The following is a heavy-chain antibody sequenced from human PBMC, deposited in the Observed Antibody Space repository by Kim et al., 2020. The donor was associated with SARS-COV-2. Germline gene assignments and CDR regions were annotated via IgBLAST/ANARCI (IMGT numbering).Heavy chain of an antibody. Sequence: GESLKISCRASGYTFTDYWIIWVRQTPGKGLECMGRIDPSDSYTNYSPSFQGHVTIPVDKSITTAYLQWSSLKASDTAMYYCYRSANVGLFDSWGQGTLVTVSS. CDR3: YRSANVGLFDS. V-gene: IGHV5-10-1*01. CDR1: GYTFTDYW. CDR2: IDPSDSYT. D-gene: IGHD6-25*01. J-gene: IGHJ5*01.